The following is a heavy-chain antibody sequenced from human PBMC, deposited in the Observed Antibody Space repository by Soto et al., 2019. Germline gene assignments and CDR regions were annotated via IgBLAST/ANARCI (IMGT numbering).Heavy chain of an antibody. D-gene: IGHD2-2*02. V-gene: IGHV1-2*04. Sequence: ASVKVSCKASGYTFTGYYMHWVRQAPGQGLEWMGWINPNSGGTNYAQKFQGWVTMTRDTSISTAYMELSRLRSDDTAVYYCARGGMGYCISTSCYIGGTYYYYGMDVWGQGTTVTVSS. J-gene: IGHJ6*02. CDR2: INPNSGGT. CDR3: ARGGMGYCISTSCYIGGTYYYYGMDV. CDR1: GYTFTGYY.